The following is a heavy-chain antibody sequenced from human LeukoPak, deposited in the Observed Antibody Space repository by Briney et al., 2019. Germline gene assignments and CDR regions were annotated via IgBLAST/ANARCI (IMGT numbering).Heavy chain of an antibody. CDR1: GASISSYS. V-gene: IGHV4-59*08. Sequence: SETLSLTCTVSGASISSYSWSWIRQPPGKGLEWIGDIYNSGNTNYNPSLKSRVTMSVSTSKNQFSLSLSSVTAADTAVYYCARQTRYNYGPAFDFWGQGALVTVSS. CDR2: IYNSGNT. J-gene: IGHJ4*02. CDR3: ARQTRYNYGPAFDF. D-gene: IGHD5-18*01.